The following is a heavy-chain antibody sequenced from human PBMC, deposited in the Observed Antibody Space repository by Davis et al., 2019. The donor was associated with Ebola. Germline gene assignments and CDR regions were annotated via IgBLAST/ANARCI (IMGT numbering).Heavy chain of an antibody. D-gene: IGHD2-21*01. J-gene: IGHJ5*02. V-gene: IGHV4-34*01. CDR3: ARGPVWRRWFDP. Sequence: MPSETLSLTFAVHGGSFSGYYWSWIRQPPGKGLEWIGEINHSGSTNYNPSLKSRVTISVDTSKNQFSLKLSSVTAADTAVYYCARGPVWRRWFDPWGQGTLVTVSS. CDR1: GGSFSGYY. CDR2: INHSGST.